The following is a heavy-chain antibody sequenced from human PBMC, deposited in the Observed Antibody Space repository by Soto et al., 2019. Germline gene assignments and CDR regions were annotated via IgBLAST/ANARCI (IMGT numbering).Heavy chain of an antibody. CDR1: GVSISSYY. Sequence: SETLSLTCTVSGVSISSYYWILIRQPPGKGLEWIGYIYYSGSTNYNPSLKSRVTISVDTSKNQFSLKLSSVTAADTAVYYCARDRRITMVRGVINWFDPWGQGTLVTVSS. D-gene: IGHD3-10*01. CDR2: IYYSGST. J-gene: IGHJ5*02. V-gene: IGHV4-59*01. CDR3: ARDRRITMVRGVINWFDP.